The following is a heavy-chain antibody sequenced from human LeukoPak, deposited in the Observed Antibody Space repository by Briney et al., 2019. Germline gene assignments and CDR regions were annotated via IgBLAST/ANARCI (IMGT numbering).Heavy chain of an antibody. Sequence: SETLSLTCTVSGVSISSSSYYWGWLRQPPGKGLEWIGSIYYSGSTYYNPSLRSRVTISVDTSKNQFSLKLSSVTAADTAVYYCARDLTVVTAGGAFDIWGQGTMVTVSS. CDR2: IYYSGST. CDR3: ARDLTVVTAGGAFDI. CDR1: GVSISSSSYY. V-gene: IGHV4-39*07. D-gene: IGHD4-23*01. J-gene: IGHJ3*02.